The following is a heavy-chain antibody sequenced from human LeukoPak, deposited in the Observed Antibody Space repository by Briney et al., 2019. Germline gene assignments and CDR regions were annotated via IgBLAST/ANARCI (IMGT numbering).Heavy chain of an antibody. CDR2: IGSSSSYI. CDR1: GFTFSSYS. CDR3: AREARGYSGYDYGDY. J-gene: IGHJ4*02. V-gene: IGHV3-21*01. Sequence: PGGSLRLSCAASGFTFSSYSMNWVRQAPGKGLEWVSSIGSSSSYIYYADSVKGRFTISRDNAKNSLYLQMNSLRAEDTAVYYCAREARGYSGYDYGDYWGQGTLVTVSS. D-gene: IGHD5-12*01.